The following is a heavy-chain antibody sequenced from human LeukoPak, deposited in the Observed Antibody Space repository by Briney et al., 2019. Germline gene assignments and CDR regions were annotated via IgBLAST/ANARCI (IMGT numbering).Heavy chain of an antibody. CDR2: INHSGST. D-gene: IGHD3-10*01. CDR1: GGSFSGYY. V-gene: IGHV4-34*01. J-gene: IGHJ4*02. CDR3: ARSPSMVRGVHDY. Sequence: SETLSLTCAVYGGSFSGYYWSWIRQPPGKGLEWIGEINHSGSTNYNPSLKSRVTISVDTSKNQFSLKLSSVTAADTAVYYCARSPSMVRGVHDYWGQGTLVTVSS.